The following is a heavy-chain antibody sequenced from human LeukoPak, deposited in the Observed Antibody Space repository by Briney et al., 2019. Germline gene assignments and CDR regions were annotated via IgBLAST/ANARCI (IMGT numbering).Heavy chain of an antibody. CDR1: GGSFSGYY. CDR3: ARIKSSGYSYGYSFYYYYYGMDV. D-gene: IGHD5-18*01. J-gene: IGHJ6*02. CDR2: IYYSGST. V-gene: IGHV4-34*01. Sequence: SETLSLTCAVYGGSFSGYYWSWIRQPPGKGLEWIGSIYYSGSTYYNPSLKSRVTISVDTSKNQFSLKLCSVTAADTAVYYCARIKSSGYSYGYSFYYYYYGMDVWGQGTTVTVSS.